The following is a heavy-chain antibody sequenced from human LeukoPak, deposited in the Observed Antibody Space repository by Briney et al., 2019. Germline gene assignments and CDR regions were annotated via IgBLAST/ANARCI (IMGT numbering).Heavy chain of an antibody. J-gene: IGHJ4*02. V-gene: IGHV4-39*01. CDR2: IYYSGST. CDR3: ARHGTVVISFFDY. Sequence: IPSETLSLTCTVSGGSISSSSYYCDWIRQPPAKGLELNGRIYYSGSTYYNPSLRSRGTMSVDTSKNQFSLKLGSVTAADTAVYYCARHGTVVISFFDYWGQGTLVTVSS. D-gene: IGHD4-23*01. CDR1: GGSISSSSYY.